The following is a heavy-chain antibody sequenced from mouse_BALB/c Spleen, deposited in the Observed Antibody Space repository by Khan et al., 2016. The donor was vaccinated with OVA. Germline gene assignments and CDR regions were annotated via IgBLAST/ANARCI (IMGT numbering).Heavy chain of an antibody. CDR2: IDPYYGGA. CDR1: GYSFTGYN. V-gene: IGHV1-39*01. J-gene: IGHJ2*01. Sequence: VQLQQSGPELEKPGASVKISCKASGYSFTGYNMNWVKQSNGKSLEWIGNIDPYYGGATYNQKFKGKATLTVDKSSSTAYMQLKSLTSEDSAVYYCTREYGNYVRYYFDYWGQGTTLTVSS. D-gene: IGHD2-10*02. CDR3: TREYGNYVRYYFDY.